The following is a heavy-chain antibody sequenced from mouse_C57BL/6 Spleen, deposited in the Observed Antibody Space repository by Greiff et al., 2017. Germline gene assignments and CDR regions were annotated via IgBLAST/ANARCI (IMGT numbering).Heavy chain of an antibody. D-gene: IGHD2-4*01. CDR1: GYSITSGYY. Sequence: EVQVVESGPGLVKPSQSLSLTCSVTGYSITSGYYWNWIRQFPGNKLEWMGYISYDGSNNYNPSLKNRISITRDTSKNQFFLKLNSVTTEDTATYYCARELYYDYYIYWGQGTLVTVSA. V-gene: IGHV3-6*01. CDR3: ARELYYDYYIY. CDR2: ISYDGSN. J-gene: IGHJ3*01.